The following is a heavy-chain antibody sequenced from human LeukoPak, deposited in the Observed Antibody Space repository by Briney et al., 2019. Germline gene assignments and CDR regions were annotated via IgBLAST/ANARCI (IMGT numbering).Heavy chain of an antibody. D-gene: IGHD6-13*01. CDR1: GGSISSGSYY. V-gene: IGHV4-61*02. J-gene: IGHJ5*02. Sequence: TSETLSLTCTVSGGSISSGSYYWSWIRQPAGKGLEWIGRIYTSGSTNYNPSLKSRVTMSVDTSRNQFSLKLSSVTAADTAVYYCARGWAAARDNWFDPWGQGTLVTVSS. CDR3: ARGWAAARDNWFDP. CDR2: IYTSGST.